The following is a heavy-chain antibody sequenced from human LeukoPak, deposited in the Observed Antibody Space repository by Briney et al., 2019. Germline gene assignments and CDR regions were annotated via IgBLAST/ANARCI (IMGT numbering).Heavy chain of an antibody. CDR1: GFTFRSYS. V-gene: IGHV3-23*01. CDR2: ITGSGDTT. CDR3: AKARGYCSGGNCYSGFDY. D-gene: IGHD2-15*01. Sequence: PGGSPRDFGSASGFTFRSYSMNWFRQAPGKGLEWVSTITGSGDTTYYADSVKGRFTISRDNSKNTLYLQMNSLRAEATAVYYCAKARGYCSGGNCYSGFDYWGQGTLVTVSS. J-gene: IGHJ4*02.